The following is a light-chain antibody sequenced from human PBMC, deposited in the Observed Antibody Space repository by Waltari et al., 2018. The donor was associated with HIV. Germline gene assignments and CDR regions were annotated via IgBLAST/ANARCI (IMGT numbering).Light chain of an antibody. CDR1: TSDIGIFSS. CDR2: GVY. CDR3: CSYTAIHTLI. J-gene: IGLJ2*01. Sequence: QSALTQPASVSGSPGQSITISCAGTTSDIGIFSSVSWYQQHPGRAPQLMIFGVYRRPSGFSSRFSGSKSGNTASLTISGLQAEDEANYYCCSYTAIHTLIFGGGTKLTVL. V-gene: IGLV2-14*01.